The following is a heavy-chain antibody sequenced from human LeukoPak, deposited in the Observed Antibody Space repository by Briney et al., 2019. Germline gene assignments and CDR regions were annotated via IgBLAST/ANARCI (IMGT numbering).Heavy chain of an antibody. CDR1: GFTFDDYA. V-gene: IGHV3-9*03. Sequence: AGGSLRLSCAASGFTFDDYAMHWVRQAPGKGLEWVSGISWNSGSIGYADSVKGRFTISRDNAKNSLYLHMNSLRAEDMALYYCAKDQSSSPYYYMDVWGKGTTVTVSS. CDR3: AKDQSSSPYYYMDV. CDR2: ISWNSGSI. J-gene: IGHJ6*03. D-gene: IGHD6-13*01.